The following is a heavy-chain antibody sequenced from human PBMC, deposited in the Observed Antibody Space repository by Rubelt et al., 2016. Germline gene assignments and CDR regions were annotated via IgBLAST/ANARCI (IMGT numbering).Heavy chain of an antibody. CDR2: ISHGGST. CDR1: GFTFSSYS. CDR3: ARGELIVVAHDAFDI. J-gene: IGHJ3*02. Sequence: VQLLESGGGLVQPGGSLRLSCAASGFTFSSYSMNWVRQPPGKGLEWIGEISHGGSTNYNPSLKSRVTISVDASNNQLSLKLASVTAADTAVYYCARGELIVVAHDAFDIWGQGTMVTVSS. V-gene: IGHV4-34*01. D-gene: IGHD3-22*01.